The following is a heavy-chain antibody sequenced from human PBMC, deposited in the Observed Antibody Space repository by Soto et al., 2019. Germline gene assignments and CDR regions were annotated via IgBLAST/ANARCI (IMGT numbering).Heavy chain of an antibody. CDR1: GFTFSSYS. V-gene: IGHV3-21*01. CDR2: ISSSSSYI. Sequence: GGSLRLSCAASGFTFSSYSMNWVRQAPGKGLEWVSSISSSSSYIYYADSVKGRFAISRDNAKNSLYLQMNSLRAEDTAVYYCASAYKYSGSYLDYGGQGTLVTDSS. CDR3: ASAYKYSGSYLDY. J-gene: IGHJ4*02. D-gene: IGHD1-26*01.